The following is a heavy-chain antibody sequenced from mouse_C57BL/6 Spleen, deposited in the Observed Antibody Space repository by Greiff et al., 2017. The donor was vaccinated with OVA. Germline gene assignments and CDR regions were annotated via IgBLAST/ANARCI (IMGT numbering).Heavy chain of an antibody. CDR1: GYTFTDYE. D-gene: IGHD1-1*01. J-gene: IGHJ4*01. V-gene: IGHV1-15*01. CDR2: IDPETGGT. Sequence: QVQLKESGAELVRPGASVTLSCKASGYTFTDYEMHWVKQTPVHGLEWIGAIDPETGGTAYNQKFKGKAILTADKSSSTAYMELRSLTSEDSAVYYCTPITTVHYYAMDYWGQGTSVTVSS. CDR3: TPITTVHYYAMDY.